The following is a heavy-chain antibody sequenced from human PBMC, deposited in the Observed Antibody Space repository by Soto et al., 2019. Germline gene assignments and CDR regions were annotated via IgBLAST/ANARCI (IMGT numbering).Heavy chain of an antibody. CDR2: IWNDGSNK. V-gene: IGHV3-33*01. J-gene: IGHJ4*02. CDR3: ARAGGYSNSWYRY. D-gene: IGHD6-19*01. Sequence: QVQLVESGGGVVQPGRSLRLSCAASGFIFSTYGMHWVRQAPGKGLEWVAVIWNDGSNKQYADSVKGRFTISRDNSENTMYLQMNSLRSEDTAVYYCARAGGYSNSWYRYWGQGTLVTVSS. CDR1: GFIFSTYG.